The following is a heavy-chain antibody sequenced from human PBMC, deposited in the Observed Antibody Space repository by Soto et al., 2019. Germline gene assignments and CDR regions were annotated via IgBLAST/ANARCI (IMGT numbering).Heavy chain of an antibody. V-gene: IGHV1-18*01. Sequence: QVHLVQSGAEVKKPGASVKVSCKGSGYAFTTYGITWVRQAPGQGLEWMGWISAHNGNTNYAQKLQGRVTVTRDTTPRPAYMELGSLRSDDAAVYYCARGRYGDYWGQGALVTVSP. CDR3: ARGRYGDY. J-gene: IGHJ4*02. CDR1: GYAFTTYG. D-gene: IGHD1-1*01. CDR2: ISAHNGNT.